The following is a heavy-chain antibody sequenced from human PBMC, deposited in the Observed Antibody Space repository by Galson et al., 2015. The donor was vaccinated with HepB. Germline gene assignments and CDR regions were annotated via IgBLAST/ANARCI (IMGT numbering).Heavy chain of an antibody. CDR2: IRSSSGYT. CDR1: GFTFRDYY. D-gene: IGHD4-11*01. V-gene: IGHV3-11*06. CDR3: ARNLYSGADYSVDY. J-gene: IGHJ4*02. Sequence: SLRLSCAASGFTFRDYYINWIRQAPGKGLEWVSSIRSSSGYTNHADSVKGRFTISRDNAKNSLYLQMDSLRAEDTALYYCARNLYSGADYSVDYWGQGTLVTVSS.